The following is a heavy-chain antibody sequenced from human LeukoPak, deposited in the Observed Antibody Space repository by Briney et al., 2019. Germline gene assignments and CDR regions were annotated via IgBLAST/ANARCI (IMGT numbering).Heavy chain of an antibody. CDR1: GFTFSDYY. CDR3: ARAPPTYYYDSSGYSTFDY. V-gene: IGHV3-11*01. Sequence: GGSLRLSCAASGFTFSDYYMSWIRQAPGKGLEWVSYISSSGSTIYYADSVKGRFTISRDNAKNSLYLQMNSLRAEDTALYYCARAPPTYYYDSSGYSTFDYWGQGTLVTVSS. J-gene: IGHJ4*02. D-gene: IGHD3-22*01. CDR2: ISSSGSTI.